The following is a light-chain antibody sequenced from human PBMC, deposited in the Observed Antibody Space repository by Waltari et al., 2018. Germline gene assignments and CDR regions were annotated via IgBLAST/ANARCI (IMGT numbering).Light chain of an antibody. CDR1: SSDVGGYTY. CDR2: DVS. J-gene: IGLJ1*01. CDR3: CSYAGSSTYV. V-gene: IGLV2-23*02. Sequence: QSALTHPASLSGSPGPSITISCTGTSSDVGGYTYVSWYQQHPGKAPKLMIYDVSKRPSGVSNRFSGSKSGNTASLTISGLQAEDEADYYCCSYAGSSTYVFGTGTKVTVL.